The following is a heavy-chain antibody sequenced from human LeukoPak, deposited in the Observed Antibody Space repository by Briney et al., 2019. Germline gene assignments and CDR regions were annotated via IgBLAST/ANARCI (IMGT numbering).Heavy chain of an antibody. V-gene: IGHV1-69*06. Sequence: ASVKVSCTASGGTFSSYAISWVRQAPGQGLEWMGGIIPIFGTANYAQKFQGRVTITADKSTSTAYMELSSLRSEDTAVYYCARAGIAAGGYYYYYMDVWGKGTTVTVSS. CDR2: IIPIFGTA. CDR1: GGTFSSYA. D-gene: IGHD6-13*01. CDR3: ARAGIAAGGYYYYYMDV. J-gene: IGHJ6*03.